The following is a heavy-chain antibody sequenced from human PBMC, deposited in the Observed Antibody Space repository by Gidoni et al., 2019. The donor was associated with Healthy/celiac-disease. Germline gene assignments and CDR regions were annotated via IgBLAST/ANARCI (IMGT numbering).Heavy chain of an antibody. D-gene: IGHD3-22*01. J-gene: IGHJ4*02. V-gene: IGHV3-49*03. CDR3: TRERPYYYDSSGLPDY. Sequence: EVQLVESGGGLVQPGRSLRLSCTASGFTFGDYAMSWFRQAPGKGLEWVGFIRSKAYGGTTEYAASVKGRFTISRDDSKSIAYLQMNSLKTEDTAVYYCTRERPYYYDSSGLPDYWGQGTLVTVSS. CDR2: IRSKAYGGTT. CDR1: GFTFGDYA.